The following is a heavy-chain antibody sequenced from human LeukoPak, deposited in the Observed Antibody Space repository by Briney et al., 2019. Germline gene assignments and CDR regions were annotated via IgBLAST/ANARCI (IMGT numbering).Heavy chain of an antibody. J-gene: IGHJ4*02. Sequence: ASVKVSCKASGYTFTSYGISWVRQAPGQGLEWMGWISAYNGNTNYAQKLQGRVTMTTDTPTTTAYIELRSLRHDDTAVYSCARASADSGYDFGYWGPGTLVTVSS. CDR1: GYTFTSYG. CDR3: ARASADSGYDFGY. V-gene: IGHV1-18*01. CDR2: ISAYNGNT. D-gene: IGHD5-12*01.